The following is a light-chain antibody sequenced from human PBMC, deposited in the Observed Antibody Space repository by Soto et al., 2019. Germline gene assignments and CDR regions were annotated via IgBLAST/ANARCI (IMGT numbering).Light chain of an antibody. V-gene: IGKV3-15*01. Sequence: EIVLTQSPATLSASPGEKIALSCRASQTVSSNLAWYQHKPGRAPRLLIYATSTRATDVSARFSGSGDGTEFTLTISSLQPEDFAVYYCQQSNNWPQVSFGPGTKVEIK. J-gene: IGKJ1*01. CDR1: QTVSSN. CDR2: ATS. CDR3: QQSNNWPQVS.